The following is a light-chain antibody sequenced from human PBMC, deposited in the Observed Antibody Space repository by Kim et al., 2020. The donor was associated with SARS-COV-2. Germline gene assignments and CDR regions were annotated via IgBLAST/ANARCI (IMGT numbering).Light chain of an antibody. CDR3: QTWGSGIRV. CDR2: VNSDGSH. CDR1: SVHSSYA. Sequence: ASVKLTCTLSSVHSSYAIAWHQQQPEKGPRYLMKVNSDGSHSKGDGIPDRFSGSSSGAERYLTISSLQSEDEADYYCQTWGSGIRVFGGGTQLTVL. J-gene: IGLJ3*02. V-gene: IGLV4-69*01.